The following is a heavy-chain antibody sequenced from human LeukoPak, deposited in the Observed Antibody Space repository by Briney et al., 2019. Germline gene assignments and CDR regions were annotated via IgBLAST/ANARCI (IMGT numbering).Heavy chain of an antibody. D-gene: IGHD4-23*01. Sequence: ASVKVSCKTSGYTLTGYYIHWVRQAPGQGLEWMGWINPNSGGTNYAQKFQGGVSVTRDTSISTVHMELSGLRYDDTAVYYCARDLATVATPYFDYWGQGTLVTVSS. J-gene: IGHJ4*02. CDR1: GYTLTGYY. V-gene: IGHV1-2*02. CDR3: ARDLATVATPYFDY. CDR2: INPNSGGT.